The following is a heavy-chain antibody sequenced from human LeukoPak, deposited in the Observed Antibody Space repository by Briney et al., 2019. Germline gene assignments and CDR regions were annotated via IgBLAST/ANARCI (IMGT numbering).Heavy chain of an antibody. Sequence: SGPTLVNPTQTLTLTCTFSGFSLSTSGVGVGWIRQPPGKALEWLALIYWDDDKRYSPSLKSRLTITKDTSKNQVVLTMTNMDPVDTATYYCAHSTPGGGYDRGAFLDYWGQGTLVTVTS. CDR3: AHSTPGGGYDRGAFLDY. CDR1: GFSLSTSGVG. D-gene: IGHD5-12*01. V-gene: IGHV2-5*02. CDR2: IYWDDDK. J-gene: IGHJ4*02.